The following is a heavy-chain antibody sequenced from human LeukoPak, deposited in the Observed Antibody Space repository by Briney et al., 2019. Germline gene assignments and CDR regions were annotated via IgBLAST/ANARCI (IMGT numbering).Heavy chain of an antibody. CDR1: GYTFTGYY. D-gene: IGHD1-26*01. CDR3: AIEHPRRYSGSYRTWFDP. J-gene: IGHJ5*02. V-gene: IGHV1-2*02. CDR2: INPNSGGT. Sequence: ASVKVSCKASGYTFTGYYMHWVRQAPGRGLEWMGWINPNSGGTNYAQKFQGRVTMTRDTSISTAYMELSRLRSDDTAVYYCAIEHPRRYSGSYRTWFDPWGQGTLVTVSS.